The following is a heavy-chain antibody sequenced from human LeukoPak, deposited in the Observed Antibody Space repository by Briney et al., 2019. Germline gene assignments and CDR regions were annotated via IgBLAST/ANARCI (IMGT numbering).Heavy chain of an antibody. Sequence: GGSLRLSCGASGFTFSNSGFHWVRQAPGKGLEWVAVIWYDGSNKNYVDSVKGRFTISRDNSKNTVYLGTNSLRAEDTAVYYCARGVFAGDLLTGYWYFDLWGRGTLVTVSP. V-gene: IGHV3-33*01. CDR2: IWYDGSNK. CDR1: GFTFSNSG. CDR3: ARGVFAGDLLTGYWYFDL. D-gene: IGHD1-20*01. J-gene: IGHJ2*01.